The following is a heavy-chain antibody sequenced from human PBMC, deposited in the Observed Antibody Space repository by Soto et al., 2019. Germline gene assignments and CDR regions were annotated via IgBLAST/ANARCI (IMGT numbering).Heavy chain of an antibody. CDR3: AKGRKSTEKDIAVMLAAASIIKH. CDR1: GFTFSDYA. D-gene: IGHD2-15*01. V-gene: IGHV3-23*01. Sequence: GGSLRLSCVASGFTFSDYAMTWVRQAPGKGLEWVSVISATGATTYYADSVRGRFTISRDNSKNTLNLQMNDLRVEDTAVIYCAKGRKSTEKDIAVMLAAASIIKHWGAGTMVTV. CDR2: ISATGATT. J-gene: IGHJ1*01.